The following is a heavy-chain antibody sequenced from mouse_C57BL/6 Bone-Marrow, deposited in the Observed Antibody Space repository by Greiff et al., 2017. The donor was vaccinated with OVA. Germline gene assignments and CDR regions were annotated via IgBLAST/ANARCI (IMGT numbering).Heavy chain of an antibody. V-gene: IGHV14-1*01. CDR1: GFNIKDYY. D-gene: IGHD1-1*01. CDR2: IDPEDGDT. CDR3: TTRIFTTVVARVDY. J-gene: IGHJ2*01. Sequence: VHVKQSGAELVRPGASVKLSCTASGFNIKDYYMHWVKQRPEQGLEWIGRIDPEDGDTEYAPKFQGKATMTADTSSNTAYLQLSSLTSEDTAVYYCTTRIFTTVVARVDYWGQGTTLTVSS.